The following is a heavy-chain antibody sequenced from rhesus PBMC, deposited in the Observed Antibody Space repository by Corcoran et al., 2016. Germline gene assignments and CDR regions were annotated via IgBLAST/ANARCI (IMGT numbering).Heavy chain of an antibody. Sequence: QVQLQESGPGLVKPSETLSLTCAVSGGSFSSYWWSWIRQPPGKGLVLIGEIIVNSGSTNYNPSLKSRVTISKDASKNPFSLKLRSVTAADTAVYYCARAYSGSLYWYFDLWGPGTPITISS. V-gene: IGHV4-80*01. CDR3: ARAYSGSLYWYFDL. J-gene: IGHJ2*01. D-gene: IGHD6-25*01. CDR1: GGSFSSYW. CDR2: IIVNSGST.